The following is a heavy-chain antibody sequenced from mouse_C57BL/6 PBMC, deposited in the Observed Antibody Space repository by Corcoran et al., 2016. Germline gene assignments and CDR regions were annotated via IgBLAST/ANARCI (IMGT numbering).Heavy chain of an antibody. V-gene: IGHV14-3*01. Sequence: EVQLQQSVAERVRPGASVKLSCIASGFNIKNTYMHWVKQRPEQGLEWIGKIDPANGNTKYAPKFQDKATITADTSSNTAYLQLSSLTSEDTAIYYCARGHYDNPYSYFDVWGTGTTVTVSS. CDR2: IDPANGNT. D-gene: IGHD2-1*01. J-gene: IGHJ1*03. CDR1: GFNIKNTY. CDR3: ARGHYDNPYSYFDV.